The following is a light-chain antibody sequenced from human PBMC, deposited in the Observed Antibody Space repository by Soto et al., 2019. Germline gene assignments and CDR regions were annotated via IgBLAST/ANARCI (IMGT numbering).Light chain of an antibody. CDR1: QSMSTY. J-gene: IGKJ4*01. CDR2: EES. Sequence: DIQMTQSPSSLSPSLGDRVTITCRASQSMSTYLNWYQQKQGKAPELLIYEESSLQRRVPSRFGGDGSRTDFTTTTSRLQAEDFATYYRQQSYLTPLTFGRGTKVDIK. CDR3: QQSYLTPLT. V-gene: IGKV1-39*01.